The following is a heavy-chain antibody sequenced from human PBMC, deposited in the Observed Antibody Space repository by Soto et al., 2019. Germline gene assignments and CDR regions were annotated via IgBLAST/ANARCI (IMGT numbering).Heavy chain of an antibody. CDR3: AREAAVAGTAFDI. D-gene: IGHD6-19*01. J-gene: IGHJ3*02. CDR1: GFTFSSYS. CDR2: ISSSSSYI. Sequence: PGGSLSLSCAASGFTFSSYSMNWVRQAPGKGLEWVSSISSSSSYIYYVDSVKGRFTISRDNAKNSLYLQMNSLRAEDTTVYYWAREAAVAGTAFDIWGQGTMVTVSS. V-gene: IGHV3-21*01.